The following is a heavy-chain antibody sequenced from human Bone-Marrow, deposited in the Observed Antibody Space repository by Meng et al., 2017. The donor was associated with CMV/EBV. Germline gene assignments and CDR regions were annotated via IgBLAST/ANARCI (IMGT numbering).Heavy chain of an antibody. J-gene: IGHJ6*02. CDR2: IYYSGST. Sequence: GSLRLSCTVSGGSISSYYWSWIRQPPGKGLEWIGYIYYSGSTNYNPSLKSRVTISVDTSKNQFSLKLSSVTAADTAVYYCARGSPYDPLNVWGQGNTVNVAS. CDR1: GGSISSYY. D-gene: IGHD5-12*01. V-gene: IGHV4-59*01. CDR3: ARGSPYDPLNV.